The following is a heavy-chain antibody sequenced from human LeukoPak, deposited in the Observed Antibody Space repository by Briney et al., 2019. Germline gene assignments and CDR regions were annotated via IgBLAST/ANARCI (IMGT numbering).Heavy chain of an antibody. D-gene: IGHD1-26*01. CDR3: AKKGATTGDFDY. Sequence: GGSLRLSCAVSGFTLTNHAVSWVRQAPGKGLEWVSIVVGTGGTYYADSVKGRFILSRDNSKNTVYLQMSSLRAEDTAVYYCAKKGATTGDFDYWGQGTLVTVSS. CDR2: VVGTGGT. J-gene: IGHJ4*02. V-gene: IGHV3-23*01. CDR1: GFTLTNHA.